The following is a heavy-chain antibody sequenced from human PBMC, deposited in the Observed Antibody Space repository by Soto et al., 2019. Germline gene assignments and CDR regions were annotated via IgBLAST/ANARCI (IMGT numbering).Heavy chain of an antibody. CDR1: GGSISSSSYY. J-gene: IGHJ5*02. CDR2: IYYSGST. V-gene: IGHV4-39*01. Sequence: TSETLSLTCTVSGGSISSSSYYWGWIRQPPGKGLEWIGSIYYSGSTYYNPSLKSRVTIPVDTSKNQFSLKLSSVTAADTAVYYCASATGDGGITGDNWFDPWGQGTLVTVSS. CDR3: ASATGDGGITGDNWFDP. D-gene: IGHD1-20*01.